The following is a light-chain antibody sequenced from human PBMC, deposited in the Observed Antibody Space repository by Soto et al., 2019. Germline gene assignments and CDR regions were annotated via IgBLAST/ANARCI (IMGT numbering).Light chain of an antibody. Sequence: QSVLTQSASLSGSPGQSITISCTGTSSEVGSYNLVSWYQQHPGKAPKLMIYEGSKRPSGVSNRFSGSKSGNTASLTISGLQAEDEADYYCCSYAGSSTFVFGTGTKVTVL. V-gene: IGLV2-23*01. CDR2: EGS. J-gene: IGLJ1*01. CDR1: SSEVGSYNL. CDR3: CSYAGSSTFV.